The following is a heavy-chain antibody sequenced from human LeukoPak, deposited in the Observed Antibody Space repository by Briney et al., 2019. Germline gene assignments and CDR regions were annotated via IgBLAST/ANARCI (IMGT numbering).Heavy chain of an antibody. CDR3: ARERVYGGYHYYYMDV. Sequence: GGSLRLSCAAPGFTISSNYMSWVRQAPGRGREWVSVIYTDGSRYYADSVKGRFTISRDTSTNTLYLQMNSLRTEDTAVYYCARERVYGGYHYYYMDVWGKGATATDS. D-gene: IGHD4-23*01. CDR1: GFTISSNY. V-gene: IGHV3-53*01. CDR2: IYTDGSR. J-gene: IGHJ6*03.